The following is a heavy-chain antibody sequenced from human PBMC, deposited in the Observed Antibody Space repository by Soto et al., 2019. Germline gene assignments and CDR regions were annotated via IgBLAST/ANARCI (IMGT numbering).Heavy chain of an antibody. CDR2: LLRSGSSA. D-gene: IGHD4-17*01. J-gene: IGHJ5*02. V-gene: IGHV3-23*01. Sequence: GGSRRRSCAASGFTFRNYAMTWARQAPGKGLEWVSSLLRSGSSAYYADSVRGRFSISSDTSANSLYLQMDNLRAEDTAIYYCAKDAISGDGIWLMDSWGQGTVVTVSS. CDR1: GFTFRNYA. CDR3: AKDAISGDGIWLMDS.